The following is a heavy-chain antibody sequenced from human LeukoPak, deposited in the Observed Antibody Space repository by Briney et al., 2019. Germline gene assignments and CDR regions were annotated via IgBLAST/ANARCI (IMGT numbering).Heavy chain of an antibody. CDR3: ARGITMVRGVPLNWFDP. D-gene: IGHD3-10*01. J-gene: IGHJ5*02. CDR2: IYYSGST. Sequence: SETLSLTCTVSGASISSYYWSWIRQPPGKGLEWIGYIYYSGSTNYNPSLKSRVTISVDTSKNQFSLKLSSVTAADTAVYYCARGITMVRGVPLNWFDPWGQGTLVTVSS. V-gene: IGHV4-59*01. CDR1: GASISSYY.